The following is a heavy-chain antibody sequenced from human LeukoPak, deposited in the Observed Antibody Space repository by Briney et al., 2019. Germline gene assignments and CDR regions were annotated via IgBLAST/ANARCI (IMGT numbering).Heavy chain of an antibody. CDR1: GGSISSGGYY. J-gene: IGHJ3*02. CDR2: IYHSGST. V-gene: IGHV4-30-2*01. Sequence: SETLSLTCTVSGGSISSGGYYWSWIRQPPGKGLEWIGYIYHSGSTYYNPSLKSRVTISVDRSKNQFSLKLSSVTAADTAAYYCAREPAFSSSSRAFDIWGQGTMVTVSS. CDR3: AREPAFSSSSRAFDI. D-gene: IGHD6-6*01.